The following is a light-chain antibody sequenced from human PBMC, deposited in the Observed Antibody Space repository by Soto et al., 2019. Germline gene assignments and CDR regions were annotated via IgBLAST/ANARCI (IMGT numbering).Light chain of an antibody. V-gene: IGKV1-17*01. Sequence: DIHMTQSPSSLSASVGYRFTITCRASQSIRSYLNWYQQKPGKAPKLLIHAASSLQSGVPSRLSGSGSGTEFTLTISSLQPEDFATYYCQQLNSYPLFGPGTKVDIK. CDR2: AAS. CDR1: QSIRSY. CDR3: QQLNSYPL. J-gene: IGKJ3*01.